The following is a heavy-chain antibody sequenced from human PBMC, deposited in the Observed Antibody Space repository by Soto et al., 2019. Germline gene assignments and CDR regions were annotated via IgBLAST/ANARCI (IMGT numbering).Heavy chain of an antibody. Sequence: EVQLVESGGGLVQPGRSLRLSCAASAFTFDDYAMHWVRQAPGKGLEWVPGISWNSGSIGYAVSVKGRFTISRDNAKNSLYLQMNILRAEHTALYYCAKAGGVVAANVLGGAEYFQHWGQGTLVTVSS. CDR3: AKAGGVVAANVLGGAEYFQH. CDR1: AFTFDDYA. D-gene: IGHD2-15*01. V-gene: IGHV3-9*01. CDR2: ISWNSGSI. J-gene: IGHJ1*01.